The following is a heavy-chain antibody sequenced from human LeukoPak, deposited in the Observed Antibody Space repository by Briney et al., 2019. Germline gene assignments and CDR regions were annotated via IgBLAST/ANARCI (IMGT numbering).Heavy chain of an antibody. D-gene: IGHD4-17*01. CDR2: IYYSGST. Sequence: SETLSLTCTVSGGSISSTNHYWSWIRQPPGKGLEWIGYIYYSGSTYYNPSLKSRVTISVDTSKNQFSLKLSSVTAADTAVYYCARDLRGDYHFGYWGQGTLVTVSS. J-gene: IGHJ4*02. CDR1: GGSISSTNHY. CDR3: ARDLRGDYHFGY. V-gene: IGHV4-30-4*01.